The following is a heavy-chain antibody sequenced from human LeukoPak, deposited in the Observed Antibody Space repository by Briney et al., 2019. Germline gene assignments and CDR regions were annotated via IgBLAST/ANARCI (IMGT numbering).Heavy chain of an antibody. D-gene: IGHD3-10*01. CDR1: GGTCSSYA. Sequence: ASVTLSCKASGGTCSSYAISWVRKAPGQGLEWMGGILPNFSTANYAKKFQGRVTITTDESTSTAYMELSSLRSEDTAVYYCARGGWGIPMVRGVINNWFDPWGQGTLVTVSS. J-gene: IGHJ5*02. V-gene: IGHV1-69*05. CDR2: ILPNFSTA. CDR3: ARGGWGIPMVRGVINNWFDP.